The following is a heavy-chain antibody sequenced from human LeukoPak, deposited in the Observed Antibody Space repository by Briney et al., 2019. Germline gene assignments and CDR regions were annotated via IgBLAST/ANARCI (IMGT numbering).Heavy chain of an antibody. V-gene: IGHV3-21*01. CDR2: LSSSSTYI. D-gene: IGHD5-12*01. CDR1: GFTFSSYR. J-gene: IGHJ5*02. Sequence: GGSLRLSCAASGFTFSSYRMNWVRQAPGKGLEWVSSLSSSSTYIYYADSVKGRFTISRDNSKNTLYLQMNSLRAEDTAVYYCARDSWLRLSYWFDPWGQGTLVTVSS. CDR3: ARDSWLRLSYWFDP.